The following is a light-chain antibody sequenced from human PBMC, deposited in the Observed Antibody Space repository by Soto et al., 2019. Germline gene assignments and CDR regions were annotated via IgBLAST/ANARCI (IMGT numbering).Light chain of an antibody. CDR2: QIS. CDR1: ESLLHTSGKTY. V-gene: IGKV2-24*01. CDR3: RQASQLRT. Sequence: IVLTQTPLSSRVTLGQAASISCSSSESLLHTSGKTYLSWLQLRPGQPPRLLLYQISQRPPGVPDRFTGSGAGTNFTLTISGVEADDIGIYYCRQASQLRTFGQGTKVEIK. J-gene: IGKJ1*01.